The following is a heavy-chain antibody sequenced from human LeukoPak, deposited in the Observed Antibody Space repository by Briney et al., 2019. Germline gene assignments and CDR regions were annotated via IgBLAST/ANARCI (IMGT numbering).Heavy chain of an antibody. CDR2: IYSGGST. V-gene: IGHV3-66*01. D-gene: IGHD3-22*01. J-gene: IGHJ4*02. CDR1: GFTVSSNY. CDR3: ALLNDSSGYYYPPLLY. Sequence: GGSLRLSCAASGFTVSSNYMSWVRQAPGKGLEWVSVIYSGGSTYYADSVKGRFTISRDNSKNTLYLQMNSLRAEDTAVYYCALLNDSSGYYYPPLLYWGQGTLVTVSS.